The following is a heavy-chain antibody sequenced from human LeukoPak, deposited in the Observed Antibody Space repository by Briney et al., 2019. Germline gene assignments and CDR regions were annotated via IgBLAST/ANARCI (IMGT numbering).Heavy chain of an antibody. V-gene: IGHV3-23*01. Sequence: GGSLRLSCAASGFTFSRYAMSWVRQAPGKGLEWVSGISGSGGSTYYADSVKGRFTISRDNSKNTLYLQMNSVRAEDTAVYYCAKVVIGYSRGMDVWGQGTTVTVSS. CDR2: ISGSGGST. J-gene: IGHJ6*02. D-gene: IGHD2-15*01. CDR1: GFTFSRYA. CDR3: AKVVIGYSRGMDV.